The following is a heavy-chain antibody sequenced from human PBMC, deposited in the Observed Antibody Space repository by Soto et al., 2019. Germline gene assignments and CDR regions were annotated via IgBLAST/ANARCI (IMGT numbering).Heavy chain of an antibody. D-gene: IGHD1-26*01. J-gene: IGHJ4*02. V-gene: IGHV4-59*01. CDR1: GGSINNYY. Sequence: QVQLQESGPGLVKPSETLSLTCTVSGGSINNYYWSWIRQPPGKGLEWIGYIYYSGSTNYNPSLKCRLTLSVDTSKKHVSLRLSSVTAAGTGVYYCARRYGGNFDYWGQGTLVTVSS. CDR3: ARRYGGNFDY. CDR2: IYYSGST.